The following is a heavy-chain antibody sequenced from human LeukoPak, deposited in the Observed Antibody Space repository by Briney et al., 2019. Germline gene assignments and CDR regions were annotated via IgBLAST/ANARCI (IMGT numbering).Heavy chain of an antibody. D-gene: IGHD6-13*01. CDR3: AKPSLREQQLIYGMDV. CDR2: ISYDGSNK. V-gene: IGHV3-30*18. Sequence: GRSLRLSCAASGFTFSSYGMHWVRQAPGKGLEWVAVISYDGSNKYYADSVKGRFTISRDNSKNTLYLQMNSLKAEDTAVYYCAKPSLREQQLIYGMDVWGQGTTVTVSS. J-gene: IGHJ6*02. CDR1: GFTFSSYG.